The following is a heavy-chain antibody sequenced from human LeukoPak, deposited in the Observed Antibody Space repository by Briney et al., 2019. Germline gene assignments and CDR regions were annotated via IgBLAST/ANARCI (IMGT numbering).Heavy chain of an antibody. J-gene: IGHJ4*02. CDR3: ARALRGYSYGTPGDY. Sequence: GGSLRLSCAASGFTFSSYAMHWVRQAPGKGLEWVAVISYDGSNKYYADSVKGRFTISRDNSKNTLYLQMNSLRAEDTAVYYCARALRGYSYGTPGDYWGQGTLVTVSS. CDR2: ISYDGSNK. V-gene: IGHV3-30*04. D-gene: IGHD5-18*01. CDR1: GFTFSSYA.